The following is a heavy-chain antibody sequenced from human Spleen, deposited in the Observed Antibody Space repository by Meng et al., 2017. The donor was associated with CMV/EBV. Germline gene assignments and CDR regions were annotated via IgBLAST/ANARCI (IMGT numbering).Heavy chain of an antibody. J-gene: IGHJ5*02. CDR1: NGSFSGHY. D-gene: IGHD3-3*01. Sequence: CAVYNGSFSGHYWSWIRQPPGKGLEWIGEVSHGGSTNYNPSLKSRVTISVDSSKNQFSLNLTSVTAADTAVYYCARVLTLTIVGWFDPWGQGTLVTVSS. CDR2: VSHGGST. V-gene: IGHV4-34*01. CDR3: ARVLTLTIVGWFDP.